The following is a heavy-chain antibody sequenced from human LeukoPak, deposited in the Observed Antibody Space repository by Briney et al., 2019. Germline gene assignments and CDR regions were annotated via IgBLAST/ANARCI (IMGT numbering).Heavy chain of an antibody. CDR1: GGTFSSYT. D-gene: IGHD2-2*01. V-gene: IGHV1-69*02. J-gene: IGHJ6*03. Sequence: SVKVSCKASGGTFSSYTISWVRQAPGQGLEWMGRIIPILRIANYAQKFQGRVTITADKSTSTAYMELSSLRSEDTAVYYCARYGAPDYYYMDVWGKGTTVTVSS. CDR3: ARYGAPDYYYMDV. CDR2: IIPILRIA.